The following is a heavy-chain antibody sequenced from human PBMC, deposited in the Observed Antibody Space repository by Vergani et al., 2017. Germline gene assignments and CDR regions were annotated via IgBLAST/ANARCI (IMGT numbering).Heavy chain of an antibody. Sequence: QVQLVESGGGVVQPGRSLRLSCAASGFTFSSYGMHWVRQAPGKGLEWVAVISYDGSNKDYADSVKGRFTISRDNSKNTLYLQMNSLRAEDTAVYYCAKDQVPAATWKWFDPWGQGTLVTVSS. V-gene: IGHV3-30*18. D-gene: IGHD2-2*01. CDR2: ISYDGSNK. J-gene: IGHJ5*02. CDR1: GFTFSSYG. CDR3: AKDQVPAATWKWFDP.